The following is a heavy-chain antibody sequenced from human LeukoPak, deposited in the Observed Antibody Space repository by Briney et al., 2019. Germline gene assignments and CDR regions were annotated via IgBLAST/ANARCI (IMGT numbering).Heavy chain of an antibody. CDR1: GFTFSSYA. CDR2: ISGSGGST. D-gene: IGHD3-10*01. Sequence: GGSLRLSCAASGFTFSSYATSWVRQAPGKGLEWVSAISGSGGSTYYADSVKGRFTISRDNSKNTLYLQMNSLRAEDTAVYYCAKGLLWFGEFDYWGQGTLVTVSS. V-gene: IGHV3-23*01. CDR3: AKGLLWFGEFDY. J-gene: IGHJ4*02.